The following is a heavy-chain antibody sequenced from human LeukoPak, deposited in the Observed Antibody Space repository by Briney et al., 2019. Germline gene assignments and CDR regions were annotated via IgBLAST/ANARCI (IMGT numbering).Heavy chain of an antibody. D-gene: IGHD3-9*01. CDR1: GGSFSGYY. Sequence: SETLSLTCAVYGGSFSGYYWSWIRQPPGKGLEWIGEINHSGSTNYNPSLKSRVTISVDTSKNQFSLKLSSVTAADTAVYYCARHSQLRYFDWLPYYFDYWGQGTLVTVSS. CDR2: INHSGST. V-gene: IGHV4-34*01. CDR3: ARHSQLRYFDWLPYYFDY. J-gene: IGHJ4*02.